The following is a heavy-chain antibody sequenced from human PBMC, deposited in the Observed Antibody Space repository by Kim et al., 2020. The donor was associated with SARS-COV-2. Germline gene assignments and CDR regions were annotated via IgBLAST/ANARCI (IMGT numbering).Heavy chain of an antibody. J-gene: IGHJ6*02. Sequence: SETLSLTCAVYGGSFSGYYWSWIRQPPGKGLEWIGEINHSGSTNYNPSLKSRVTISVDTSKNQFSLKLSSVTAADTAVYYCARGPRERRDGYNRLNYYYYYGMDVWGQGTTVTVSS. D-gene: IGHD5-12*01. CDR1: GGSFSGYY. V-gene: IGHV4-34*01. CDR3: ARGPRERRDGYNRLNYYYYYGMDV. CDR2: INHSGST.